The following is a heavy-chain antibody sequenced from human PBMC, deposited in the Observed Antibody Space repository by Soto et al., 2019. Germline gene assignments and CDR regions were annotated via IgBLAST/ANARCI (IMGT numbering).Heavy chain of an antibody. CDR3: AKDRDYMSVYYYYYMYV. J-gene: IGHJ6*03. Sequence: GGSLRLSCAASGFTFSSYGMHWVRQAPGKGLEWVAVISYDGSNKYYADSVKGRFTMSVDNSKNTLYLQMNSLRAEDTAVYYCAKDRDYMSVYYYYYMYVLGKGTTVTVSS. D-gene: IGHD4-4*01. V-gene: IGHV3-30*18. CDR2: ISYDGSNK. CDR1: GFTFSSYG.